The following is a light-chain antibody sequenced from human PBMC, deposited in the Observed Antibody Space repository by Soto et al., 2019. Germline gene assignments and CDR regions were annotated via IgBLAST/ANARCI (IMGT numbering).Light chain of an antibody. Sequence: EIVLTQSPATLSLSPGERATXSCRASQSVSSSLAWYQQKPGQAPRLLISGASSRAADIPDRFSGSGSGTDFTLTINRLEPEDFAVYYCQQYDSSPRTFRQGTKVDIK. V-gene: IGKV3-20*01. CDR3: QQYDSSPRT. J-gene: IGKJ1*01. CDR2: GAS. CDR1: QSVSSS.